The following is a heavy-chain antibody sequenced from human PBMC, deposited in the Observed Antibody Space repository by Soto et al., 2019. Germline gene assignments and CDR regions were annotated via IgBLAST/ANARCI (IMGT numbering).Heavy chain of an antibody. J-gene: IGHJ6*02. D-gene: IGHD3-9*01. CDR2: IRSKTYGGTT. CDR1: GFTFPDHP. V-gene: IGHV3-49*04. Sequence: GGSLRLSCSASGFTFPDHPMSWVRQAPGKGLDWVGFIRSKTYGGTTEYAASVKGRFTISRDDSKSIAYLQMSSLKTDDTAVYYCTRGGDTLTGYDYYYYYGMDVWGQGTTVTVSS. CDR3: TRGGDTLTGYDYYYYYGMDV.